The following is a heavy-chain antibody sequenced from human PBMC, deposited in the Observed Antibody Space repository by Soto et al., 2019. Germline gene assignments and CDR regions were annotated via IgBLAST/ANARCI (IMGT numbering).Heavy chain of an antibody. D-gene: IGHD4-17*01. CDR1: GGSFSGYY. Sequence: SETLSLTCAVYGGSFSGYYWSWIRQPPGKGLEWIGEINHSVSTNYNPSLKSRVTISVDTSKNQFSLKLSSVTAADTAVYYCARGHTTVTNYYYYYYGMDVWGQGTKVTVSS. CDR2: INHSVST. CDR3: ARGHTTVTNYYYYYYGMDV. V-gene: IGHV4-34*01. J-gene: IGHJ6*02.